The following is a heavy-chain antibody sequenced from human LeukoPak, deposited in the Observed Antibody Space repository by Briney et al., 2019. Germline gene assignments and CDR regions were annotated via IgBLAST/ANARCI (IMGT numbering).Heavy chain of an antibody. V-gene: IGHV3-13*01. CDR2: IDTAGGT. CDR1: GFTFSIYD. Sequence: PGGSLRLSCAASGFTFSIYDMHWVRQVTGKGLEWVSGIDTAGGTYYPDSVKGRFSIYRDSSRNTLSLQMSSLRAEDTAVYYCAKAGVGYDFWSGPPDAFDIWGQGTMVTVSS. CDR3: AKAGVGYDFWSGPPDAFDI. D-gene: IGHD3-3*01. J-gene: IGHJ3*02.